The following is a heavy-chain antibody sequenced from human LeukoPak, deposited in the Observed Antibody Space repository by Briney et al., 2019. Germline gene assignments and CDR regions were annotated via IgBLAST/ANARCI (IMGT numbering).Heavy chain of an antibody. D-gene: IGHD3-9*01. J-gene: IGHJ4*02. CDR1: GYTFTGYY. CDR3: ARAEDFDWFGLDY. CDR2: INPNSGGT. Sequence: ASVKVSCKASGYTFTGYYMHWVRQGPGQGLEWMGWINPNSGGTNYAQKFQGRVTMTRDTSISTAYMELSRLRSDDTAVYYCARAEDFDWFGLDYWGQGTLVTVSS. V-gene: IGHV1-2*02.